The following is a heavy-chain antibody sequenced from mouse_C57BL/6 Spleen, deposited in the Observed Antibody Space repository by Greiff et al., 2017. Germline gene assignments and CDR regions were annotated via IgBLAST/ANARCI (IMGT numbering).Heavy chain of an antibody. J-gene: IGHJ2*01. CDR1: GYTFTDYY. CDR2: INPYNGGT. V-gene: IGHV1-19*01. Sequence: VQLQQSGPVLVKPGASVKMSCKASGYTFTDYYMNWVKQSHGKSLEWIGVINPYNGGTSYNQKFKGKATLTVDKSSSTAYMELNSLTSEDSAVYYCARASSGSYLDYWGQGTTLTVSS. D-gene: IGHD3-2*02. CDR3: ARASSGSYLDY.